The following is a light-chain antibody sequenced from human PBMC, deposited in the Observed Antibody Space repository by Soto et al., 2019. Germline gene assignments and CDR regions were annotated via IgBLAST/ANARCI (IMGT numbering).Light chain of an antibody. J-gene: IGKJ1*01. Sequence: EIVLTQSPGTLSWSPGDRATLSCRASQSISSSYLAWYQQKPGQSPRLLIYGVSNRATGIPDRFSGSGSGTDFTLTISRLEPEDFAVYYCHQSASSPRTFGQGTKVEI. CDR2: GVS. CDR3: HQSASSPRT. V-gene: IGKV3-20*01. CDR1: QSISSSY.